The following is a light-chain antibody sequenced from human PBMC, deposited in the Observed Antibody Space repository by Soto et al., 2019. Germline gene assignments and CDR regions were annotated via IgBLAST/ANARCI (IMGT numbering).Light chain of an antibody. CDR1: SSDVGGYNY. CDR3: SSYINSSTPYV. V-gene: IGLV2-14*01. J-gene: IGLJ1*01. CDR2: DVS. Sequence: QSALTQPASVSGSPGQSITISCTGTSSDVGGYNYVSWYQQHPGKAPKLIIYDVSNRPSGVSNRFSGFKSGNTASLTISGLQAEDEADYHCSSYINSSTPYVFGTGTKVTVL.